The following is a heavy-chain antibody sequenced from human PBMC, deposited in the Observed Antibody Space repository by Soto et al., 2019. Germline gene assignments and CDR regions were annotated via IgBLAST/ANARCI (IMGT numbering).Heavy chain of an antibody. CDR2: MSYSRST. CDR1: GGSISSNNYY. V-gene: IGHV4-39*01. D-gene: IGHD3-16*01. Sequence: QLQLQESGPGLVKPSETLSLTCFVSGGSISSNNYYWGWIRQPPGKGLEWIGSMSYSRSTYYNPSLKSQFTFSVEPSKTRSPRNRPPVPAADTVVYYCASNLRPTNWGGGSFNYWGQGPLVTVPS. J-gene: IGHJ4*02. CDR3: ASNLRPTNWGGGSFNY.